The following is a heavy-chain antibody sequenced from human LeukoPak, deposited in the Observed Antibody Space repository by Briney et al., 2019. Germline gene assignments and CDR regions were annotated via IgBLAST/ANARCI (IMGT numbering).Heavy chain of an antibody. V-gene: IGHV3-21*01. J-gene: IGHJ5*02. CDR1: GFTFSSYS. Sequence: GGSLRLSCAASGFTFSSYSMNWVRQAPGKGLEWVPSISSSSSYIYYADSVKGRFTISRDNAKNSLYLQMNSLRAEDTAVYYCARGETAAWYSSGWTPNWFDPWGQGTLVTVSS. D-gene: IGHD6-19*01. CDR3: ARGETAAWYSSGWTPNWFDP. CDR2: ISSSSSYI.